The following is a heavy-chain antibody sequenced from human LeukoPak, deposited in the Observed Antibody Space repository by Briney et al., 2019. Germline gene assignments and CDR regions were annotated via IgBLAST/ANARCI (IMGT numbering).Heavy chain of an antibody. CDR3: ARDNDSRDPPHFDY. Sequence: ASVKVSCKASGYTFTSYGISWVRQAPGQALEWMGWITPFNGNTNYAQKFQDRVTITRDRSMSTAYMELSSLRSEDTAVYYCARDNDSRDPPHFDYWGQGTLVTVSS. V-gene: IGHV1-18*01. CDR1: GYTFTSYG. J-gene: IGHJ4*02. D-gene: IGHD3-16*01. CDR2: ITPFNGNT.